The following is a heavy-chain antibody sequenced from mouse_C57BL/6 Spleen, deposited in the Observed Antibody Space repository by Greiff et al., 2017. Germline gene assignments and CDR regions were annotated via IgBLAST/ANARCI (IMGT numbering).Heavy chain of an antibody. J-gene: IGHJ4*01. CDR2: INPGSGGT. Sequence: QVQLQQSGAELVRPGTSVKVSCKASGYAFTNYLIEWVKQRPGQGLEWIGVINPGSGGTNYNEKFKGKATLTADKSSSTAYMQLSSLTSEDSAVYFCARPAQATRAMDYWGQGTSVTVSS. CDR3: ARPAQATRAMDY. CDR1: GYAFTNYL. V-gene: IGHV1-54*01. D-gene: IGHD3-2*02.